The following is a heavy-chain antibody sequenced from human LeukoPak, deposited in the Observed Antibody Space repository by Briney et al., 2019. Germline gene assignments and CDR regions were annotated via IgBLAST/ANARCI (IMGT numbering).Heavy chain of an antibody. V-gene: IGHV3-23*01. D-gene: IGHD6-25*01. Sequence: GGSLSLSCAASGFTFSRYAMIWVRQAPGKGLEWVSIISSSGDSTYYADSVKGRFTFSRDNSKNTLSLQMSSLGADDTAVYYCAKVGTIEATEELNWFDPWGQGTLVTVSS. CDR1: GFTFSRYA. CDR2: ISSSGDST. J-gene: IGHJ5*02. CDR3: AKVGTIEATEELNWFDP.